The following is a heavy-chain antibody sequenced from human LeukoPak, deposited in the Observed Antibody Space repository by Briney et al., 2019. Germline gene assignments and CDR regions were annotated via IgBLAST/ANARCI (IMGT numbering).Heavy chain of an antibody. CDR2: IYYSGST. D-gene: IGHD3-16*01. CDR1: GGSISSYY. Sequence: SETLSLTCTVSGGSISSYYWSWIRQPPGKGLEWIGYIYYSGSTNYNPSLRSRVTISIDTSKKQFSLKLNSVTATDTAVYYCARHGGFYFDSWGQGTLVTVSS. J-gene: IGHJ4*02. CDR3: ARHGGFYFDS. V-gene: IGHV4-59*08.